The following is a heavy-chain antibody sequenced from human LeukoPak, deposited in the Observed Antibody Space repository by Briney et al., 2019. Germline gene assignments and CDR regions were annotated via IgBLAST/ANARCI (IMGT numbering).Heavy chain of an antibody. CDR1: GYTFTDYT. D-gene: IGHD3-22*01. J-gene: IGHJ4*02. Sequence: ASVKVSCKASGYTFTDYTMHWLRQAPGQRLDWMGWISGGSGNTKYSPEFQGRVTITRDTSASTAYMELSSLRSEDTAVYYCANPRYDSSGYYYVDWGQGTLVTVFS. V-gene: IGHV1-3*01. CDR3: ANPRYDSSGYYYVD. CDR2: ISGGSGNT.